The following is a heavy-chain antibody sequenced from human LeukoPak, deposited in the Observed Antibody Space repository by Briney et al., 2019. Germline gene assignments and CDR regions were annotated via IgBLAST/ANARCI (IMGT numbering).Heavy chain of an antibody. Sequence: GGSLRLSCAASGFTFDDYAMHWVRQAPGKGLEWVSGISWNSGSIGYADSVKGRFAISRDNAKNSLYLQMNSLRAEDTALYYCATSRSLTLYFDYWGQGTLVTVSS. J-gene: IGHJ4*02. CDR2: ISWNSGSI. CDR3: ATSRSLTLYFDY. CDR1: GFTFDDYA. V-gene: IGHV3-9*01. D-gene: IGHD6-13*01.